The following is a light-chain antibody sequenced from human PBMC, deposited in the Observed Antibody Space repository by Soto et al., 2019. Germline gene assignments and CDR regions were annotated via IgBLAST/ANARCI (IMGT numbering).Light chain of an antibody. CDR2: LTS. J-gene: IGKJ1*01. CDR3: QQNYTTPWT. CDR1: QSISTY. Sequence: DIQMTQSPSSLSASVGDRVTITCRASQSISTYLNWFQQKPGRAPKLLIYLTSILQSGVPSRFGGSGSGTDFTLTISSLQPDDFATYYCQQNYTTPWTFGQGTRVDVK. V-gene: IGKV1-39*01.